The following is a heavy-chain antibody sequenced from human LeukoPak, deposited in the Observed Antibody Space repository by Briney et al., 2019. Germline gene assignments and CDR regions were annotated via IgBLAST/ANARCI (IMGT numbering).Heavy chain of an antibody. D-gene: IGHD3-22*01. Sequence: GGSLRLSCAASGFTFISYGMHWVRQAPGKGLEWVAFIRFDGGNKYSADSVKGRFTISRDNPKNTLYLQMNRLRAEDTAVYYCANRFGKDYYDVSGQTYYMDVWGNRKPVTVSS. CDR3: ANRFGKDYYDVSGQTYYMDV. J-gene: IGHJ6*03. CDR1: GFTFISYG. V-gene: IGHV3-30*02. CDR2: IRFDGGNK.